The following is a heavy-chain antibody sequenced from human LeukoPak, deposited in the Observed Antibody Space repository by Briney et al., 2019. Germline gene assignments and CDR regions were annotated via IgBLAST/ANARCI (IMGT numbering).Heavy chain of an antibody. D-gene: IGHD3-3*01. CDR3: ARSPLYYDFWSGYYLMDV. CDR2: IYYSGST. J-gene: IGHJ6*04. Sequence: SETLSLTCTVSGGSISSSSCYWGWIRQPPGKGLEWIGSIYYSGSTYYNPSLKSRVTISVDTSKNQFSLKLSSVTAADTAVYYCARSPLYYDFWSGYYLMDVGGKGTTVTVSS. V-gene: IGHV4-39*01. CDR1: GGSISSSSCY.